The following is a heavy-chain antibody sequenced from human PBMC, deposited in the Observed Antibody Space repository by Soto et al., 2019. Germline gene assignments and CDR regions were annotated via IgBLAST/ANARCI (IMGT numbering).Heavy chain of an antibody. V-gene: IGHV2-5*01. Sequence: KESGPTLVKPPQTLTLTCTFSGFSLSTRAVGVGWIRQPPGKALEWLALIYWNDDKRYSPSLKNRLTITKDTSKNHVVLTMTNMDPVDTATYYCAHRHELGSFDIWGQGTKVTVSS. CDR1: GFSLSTRAVG. CDR2: IYWNDDK. CDR3: AHRHELGSFDI. D-gene: IGHD1-26*01. J-gene: IGHJ3*02.